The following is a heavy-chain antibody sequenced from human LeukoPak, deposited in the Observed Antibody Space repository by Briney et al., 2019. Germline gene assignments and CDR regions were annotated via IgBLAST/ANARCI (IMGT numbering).Heavy chain of an antibody. D-gene: IGHD3-22*01. CDR2: INHSGST. CDR1: GGSISGYY. J-gene: IGHJ3*02. CDR3: ASPQLTYYYDSSGPGAFDI. Sequence: SETLSLTCTVSGGSISGYYWSWIRQPPGKGLEWIGEINHSGSTNYNPSLKSRVTISVDTSKNQFSLKLSSVTAADTAVYYCASPQLTYYYDSSGPGAFDIWGQGTMVTVSS. V-gene: IGHV4-34*01.